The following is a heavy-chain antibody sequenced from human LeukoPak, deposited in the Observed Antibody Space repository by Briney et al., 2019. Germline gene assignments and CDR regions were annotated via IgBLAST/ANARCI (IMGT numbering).Heavy chain of an antibody. Sequence: GGSQRLSCGACAFTLCSYDMHGVRQSRGKGREGVTVIWYDGSNKYYADSVKGRFTISRDNSKDTLSLQMTSLRAEDPAVYYCAKEGLEGGFDCWGQGTQVTVSS. CDR1: AFTLCSYD. V-gene: IGHV3-33*06. CDR2: IWYDGSNK. J-gene: IGHJ4*02. CDR3: AKEGLEGGFDC. D-gene: IGHD3-16*01.